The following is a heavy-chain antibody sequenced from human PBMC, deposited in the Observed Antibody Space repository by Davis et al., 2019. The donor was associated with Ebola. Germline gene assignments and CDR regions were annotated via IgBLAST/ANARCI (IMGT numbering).Heavy chain of an antibody. J-gene: IGHJ6*02. CDR3: ARGRYYGPRLRYYYYGMDV. V-gene: IGHV1-69*13. CDR2: IIPIFGTA. CDR1: GDTFSSYA. D-gene: IGHD3-10*01. Sequence: SVKVSCKASGDTFSSYAISWVRQAPGQGLEWMGGIIPIFGTANYAQKFQGRVTITADESTSTAYMELSSLRSEDTAVYYCARGRYYGPRLRYYYYGMDVWGQGTTVTVSS.